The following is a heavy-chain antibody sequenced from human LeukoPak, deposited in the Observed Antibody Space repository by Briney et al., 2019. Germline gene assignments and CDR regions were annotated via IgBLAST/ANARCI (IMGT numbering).Heavy chain of an antibody. CDR2: IYYSEST. D-gene: IGHD3-3*01. Sequence: PSETLSLTCTVSGGSISSYYWSWIRQPPGKGLEWIGYIYYSESTNYNPSLKSRVTISVDTSKNQFSLKLSSVTAADTAVYYCARGDFWSGYYLYYYGMDVWGQGTTVTVSS. J-gene: IGHJ6*02. CDR3: ARGDFWSGYYLYYYGMDV. CDR1: GGSISSYY. V-gene: IGHV4-59*01.